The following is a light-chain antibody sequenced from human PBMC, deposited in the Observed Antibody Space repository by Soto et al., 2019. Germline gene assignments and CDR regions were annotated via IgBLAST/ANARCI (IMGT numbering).Light chain of an antibody. V-gene: IGKV3-20*01. CDR1: QSVSSSY. J-gene: IGKJ1*01. CDR2: GAS. CDR3: QQYGGSTRT. Sequence: EIVLTQSPDTPSFSPGERATLSLRARQSVSSSYLAWYQQRPGQAPRLLIYGASSRATGIPDRFTGSGSGTDFTLSISRLEPEDFAVYYCQQYGGSTRTFGQGTKVDIK.